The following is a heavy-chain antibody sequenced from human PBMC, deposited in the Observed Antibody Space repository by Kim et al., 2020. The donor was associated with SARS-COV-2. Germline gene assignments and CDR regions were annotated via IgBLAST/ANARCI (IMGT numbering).Heavy chain of an antibody. CDR3: ARGKNDGIVATR. J-gene: IGHJ4*02. CDR1: GFTFSSYS. D-gene: IGHD5-12*01. Sequence: GGSLRLSCAASGFTFSSYSMNWVRQAPGKGLEWVSSISSSSSYIYYADSVKGRFTISRDNAKNSLYLQMNSLRAEDTAVYYCARGKNDGIVATRWGQGTLVTVSS. CDR2: ISSSSSYI. V-gene: IGHV3-21*01.